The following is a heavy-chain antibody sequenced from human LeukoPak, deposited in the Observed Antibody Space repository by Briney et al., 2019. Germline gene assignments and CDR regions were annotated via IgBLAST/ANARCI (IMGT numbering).Heavy chain of an antibody. D-gene: IGHD3-9*01. CDR1: GFTFSSYG. CDR3: ARAIFDWLLSEVPSIDY. J-gene: IGHJ4*02. CDR2: ISGSGGST. V-gene: IGHV3-23*01. Sequence: PGGSLRLSCAAPGFTFSSYGMSWVRQAPGKGLEWVSAISGSGGSTYYADSVKGRFTISRDNAKNSLYLQMNSLRAEDTAVYYCARAIFDWLLSEVPSIDYWGQGTLVTVSS.